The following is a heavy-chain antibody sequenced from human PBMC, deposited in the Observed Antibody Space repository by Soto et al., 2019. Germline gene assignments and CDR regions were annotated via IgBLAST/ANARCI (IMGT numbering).Heavy chain of an antibody. CDR1: GGSISSGGCY. CDR3: ARRITMVRGTENWFDP. Sequence: SETLSLTCTVSGGSISSGGCYWSWIRQHPGKGLEWIGYIYHSGSTYYNPSLKSRVTISVDTSKNQFSLKLSSVTAADTAVYYCARRITMVRGTENWFDPWGQGTLVTVSS. J-gene: IGHJ5*02. D-gene: IGHD3-10*01. V-gene: IGHV4-31*03. CDR2: IYHSGST.